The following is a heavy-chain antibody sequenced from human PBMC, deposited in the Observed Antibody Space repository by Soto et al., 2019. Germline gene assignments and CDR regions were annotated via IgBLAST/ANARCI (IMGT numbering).Heavy chain of an antibody. CDR1: GFTFGNYA. D-gene: IGHD2-21*02. CDR3: AKGSQYDMTAYHAFDS. CDR2: ISGGGGGT. V-gene: IGHV3-23*01. J-gene: IGHJ4*02. Sequence: EVQLLESGGGLVQPGGSLRLSCSVSGFTFGNYAMTWVRQAPGKGLEWVSSISGGGGGTHYADSMKGRFTISRDNSKNTLHLEMNRLRADDTAVYYCAKGSQYDMTAYHAFDSWGQGTLVTVSS.